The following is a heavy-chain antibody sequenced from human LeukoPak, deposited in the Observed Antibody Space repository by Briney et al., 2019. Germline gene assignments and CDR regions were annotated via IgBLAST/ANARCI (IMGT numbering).Heavy chain of an antibody. CDR3: AKDLWGASYHY. Sequence: GGSLRLSCAASGFTFSSYAMSWVRQAPGKGLEWVSAISGSGGSTYYADSVEGRFTISRDNSKNTLYLQMNSLRAEDTAVYYCAKDLWGASYHYWGQGTLVTVSS. CDR2: ISGSGGST. J-gene: IGHJ4*02. CDR1: GFTFSSYA. D-gene: IGHD3-16*02. V-gene: IGHV3-23*01.